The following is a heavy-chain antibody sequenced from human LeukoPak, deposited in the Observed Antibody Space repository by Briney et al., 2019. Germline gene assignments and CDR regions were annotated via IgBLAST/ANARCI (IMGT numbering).Heavy chain of an antibody. CDR2: ISYDGSNK. V-gene: IGHV3-30*18. J-gene: IGHJ4*02. Sequence: GGSLRLSRAASGFTFSSYGMHWVRQAPGKGLEWVAVISYDGSNKYYADSVKGRFTISRDNSKNTLYLQMNSLRAEDTAVYYCAKDQGLPQGYSGYEWFDYWGQGTLVTVSS. CDR3: AKDQGLPQGYSGYEWFDY. CDR1: GFTFSSYG. D-gene: IGHD5-12*01.